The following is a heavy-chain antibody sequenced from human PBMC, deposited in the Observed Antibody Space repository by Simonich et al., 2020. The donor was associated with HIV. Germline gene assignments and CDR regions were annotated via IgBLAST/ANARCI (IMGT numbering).Heavy chain of an antibody. V-gene: IGHV4-34*01. J-gene: IGHJ4*02. CDR1: GGSFSGYY. CDR2: INHSGST. Sequence: QVQLQQWGAGLLKPSETLSLTCAVYGGSFSGYYWSWIRQPPGKGLEWIGEINHSGSTNYNPSLKSRVTISVDTSKNQFSLKLSSVTAADTAVYYCARADPSGSYQGVDYWGQGTLVTVSS. D-gene: IGHD3-10*01. CDR3: ARADPSGSYQGVDY.